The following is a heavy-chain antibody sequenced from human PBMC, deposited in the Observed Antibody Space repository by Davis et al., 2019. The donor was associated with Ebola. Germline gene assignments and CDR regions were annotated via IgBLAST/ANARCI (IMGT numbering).Heavy chain of an antibody. J-gene: IGHJ4*02. V-gene: IGHV1-18*01. CDR2: ISTYNGNT. CDR1: GYSFTDDG. CDR3: ARDVRGITGPSEY. D-gene: IGHD1-1*01. Sequence: ASVKVSCKASGYSFTDDGISWVRQAPGQGLEWMGWISTYNGNTNYAQKVQGRITMTTDTSTSTAYMELRSLGSDDTARYYCARDVRGITGPSEYWGQGTLVTVSS.